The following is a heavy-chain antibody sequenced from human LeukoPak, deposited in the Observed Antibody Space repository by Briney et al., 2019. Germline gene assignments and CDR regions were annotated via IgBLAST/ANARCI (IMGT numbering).Heavy chain of an antibody. Sequence: GGSLRLSCAASGFTFDDYGMSWVRQAPGKGLEWVSGINWNGGSTGYADSVKGRFTISRDNAKNSLYLQMNSLRAEDTALYYCAREGGSGSYYNRAFDIWGQGTMVTVSS. CDR3: AREGGSGSYYNRAFDI. CDR1: GFTFDDYG. CDR2: INWNGGST. V-gene: IGHV3-20*04. J-gene: IGHJ3*02. D-gene: IGHD3-10*01.